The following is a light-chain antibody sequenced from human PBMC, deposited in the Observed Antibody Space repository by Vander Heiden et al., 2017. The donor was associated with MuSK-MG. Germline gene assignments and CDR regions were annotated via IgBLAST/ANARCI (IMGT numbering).Light chain of an antibody. V-gene: IGKV1-39*01. CDR3: QQSFSSYT. CDR2: ATS. Sequence: DILMTQSPSSLSASVGDRVTTTCRASESIRRYLNWYQYKPGKAPQLLIYATSSLQNGVPSRCSGSGSGTDFTLTITALRPEDFATYYCQQSFSSYTFGPGTKVQIK. CDR1: ESIRRY. J-gene: IGKJ2*01.